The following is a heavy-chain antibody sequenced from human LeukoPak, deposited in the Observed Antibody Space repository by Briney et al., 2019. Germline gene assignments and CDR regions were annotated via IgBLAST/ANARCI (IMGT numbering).Heavy chain of an antibody. CDR1: GGSLCSGGYY. V-gene: IGHV4-31*01. CDR3: ARDGSKALPN. J-gene: IGHJ4*02. Sequence: PSQTLSLPCTVFGGSLCSGGYYWSWIRQHPGKGLEWIRYIYFSGSTNYSPSLKSPVTISVHTSKNHLSLKLSSLTAADTAVYYCARDGSKALPNWGQRTPVTVSS. CDR2: IYFSGST. D-gene: IGHD5-24*01.